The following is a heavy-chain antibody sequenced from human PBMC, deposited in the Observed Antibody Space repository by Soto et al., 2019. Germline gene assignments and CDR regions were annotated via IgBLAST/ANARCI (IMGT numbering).Heavy chain of an antibody. CDR2: INHSGST. V-gene: IGHV4-34*01. CDR1: GGSFSGYY. J-gene: IGHJ4*02. CDR3: ARKLYGTFDY. D-gene: IGHD1-7*01. Sequence: PSATLSLTCAVYGGSFSGYYWSWIRQRPGKGLGWIGEINHSGSTNYNPSLKSRVTISVDTSKNQFSLKLSSVTAADTAVYYCARKLYGTFDYWGQGTLVT.